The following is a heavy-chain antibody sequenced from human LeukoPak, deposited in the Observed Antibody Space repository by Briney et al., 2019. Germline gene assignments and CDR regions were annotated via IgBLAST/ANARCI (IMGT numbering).Heavy chain of an antibody. CDR2: VSGSGGST. V-gene: IGHV3-23*01. D-gene: IGHD2-2*01. CDR3: AKEERVVPAAMFDY. J-gene: IGHJ4*02. CDR1: GFTVSSNY. Sequence: GGSLRLSCAASGFTVSSNYMSWVRQAPGKGLEWVSAVSGSGGSTYYADSVKGRFTISRDNSKNTLYLQMNSLRAEDTAVYYCAKEERVVPAAMFDYWGQGTLVTVSS.